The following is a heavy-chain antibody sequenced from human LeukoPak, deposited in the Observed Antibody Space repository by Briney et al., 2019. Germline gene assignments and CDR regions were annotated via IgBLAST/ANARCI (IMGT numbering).Heavy chain of an antibody. D-gene: IGHD2-21*01. Sequence: PSETLSLTCTVSGGSISSGGYYWSWIRQHPGKGLEWIGYIYYSGSTYYNPSLKSRVTISVDTSKNQFSLKLSSVTAADTAVYYRARDCGGDKDIWGQGTMVTVSS. J-gene: IGHJ3*02. CDR3: ARDCGGDKDI. CDR2: IYYSGST. CDR1: GGSISSGGYY. V-gene: IGHV4-31*03.